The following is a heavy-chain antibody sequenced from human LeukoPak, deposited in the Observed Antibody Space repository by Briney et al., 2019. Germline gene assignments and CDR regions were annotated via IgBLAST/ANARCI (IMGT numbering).Heavy chain of an antibody. CDR3: ARRGNYGDYYDY. D-gene: IGHD4-17*01. Sequence: SETLSLTCTVSGGSISSYYWSWIRQPPGKGLEWIGYIYYSGSTNYNPSLKSRVTISVDTSKNQLSLKLSSVTAADTAVYYCARRGNYGDYYDYWGQGTLVTVSS. J-gene: IGHJ4*02. CDR1: GGSISSYY. V-gene: IGHV4-59*08. CDR2: IYYSGST.